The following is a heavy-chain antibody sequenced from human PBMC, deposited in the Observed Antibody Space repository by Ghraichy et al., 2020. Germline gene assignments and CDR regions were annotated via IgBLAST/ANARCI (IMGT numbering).Heavy chain of an antibody. Sequence: GGSLRLSCAASGFTFSSYSMHWVRQAPGKGLEWVANIAYDESYQHYADSVKGRFTISRDNSKNTLYLQMNSVRPEDTAVYYCARWTAVAGTPHFDYWGQGTLVTVSS. CDR1: GFTFSSYS. CDR3: ARWTAVAGTPHFDY. CDR2: IAYDESYQ. V-gene: IGHV3-30-3*01. D-gene: IGHD6-19*01. J-gene: IGHJ4*02.